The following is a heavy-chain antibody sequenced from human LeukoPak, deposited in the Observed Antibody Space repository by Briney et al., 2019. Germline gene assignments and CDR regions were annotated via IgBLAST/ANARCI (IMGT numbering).Heavy chain of an antibody. CDR2: IYYSGST. CDR3: ARGSGVTDSS. V-gene: IGHV4-31*03. J-gene: IGHJ4*02. D-gene: IGHD5-18*01. CDR1: GGSISSGGYY. Sequence: SETLSLTCTVSGGSISSGGYYWRWIRQHPGKGLEWIGYIYYSGSTYYNPSLKSRVTISVDTSKNQFSLKLSSVTAADTAVYYCARGSGVTDSSRGQGTLVTVSS.